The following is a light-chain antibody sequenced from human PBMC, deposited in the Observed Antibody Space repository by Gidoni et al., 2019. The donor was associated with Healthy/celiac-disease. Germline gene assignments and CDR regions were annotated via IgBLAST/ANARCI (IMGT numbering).Light chain of an antibody. CDR1: SSNIGNNA. CDR3: AAWDDRLNGPL. V-gene: IGLV1-36*01. Sequence: QSVQTQPPSVSEAPRPRVTISCSGSSSNIGNNAVTWYQQLPGKAPKLLIYYDDLLPSGVSDRFSGSKSGTSASLAISGLQSEDEADYYCAAWDDRLNGPLFGGGTKLTVL. CDR2: YDD. J-gene: IGLJ3*02.